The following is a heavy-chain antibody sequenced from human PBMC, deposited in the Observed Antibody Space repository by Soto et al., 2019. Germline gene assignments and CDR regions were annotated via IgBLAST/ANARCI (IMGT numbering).Heavy chain of an antibody. J-gene: IGHJ6*02. D-gene: IGHD2-2*01. CDR2: ISSSSSTI. CDR1: GFTFSSYS. Sequence: PGGSLRLSCAASGFTFSSYSMNWVRQAPGKGLEWVSYISSSSSTIYYADSVKGRFTISRDNAKNSLYLQMNSLRDEDTAVYYCAIIVPAANYYYYGMDVWGQGTTVTVSS. CDR3: AIIVPAANYYYYGMDV. V-gene: IGHV3-48*02.